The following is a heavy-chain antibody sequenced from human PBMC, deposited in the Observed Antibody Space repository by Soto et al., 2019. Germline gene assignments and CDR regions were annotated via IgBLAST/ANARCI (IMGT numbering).Heavy chain of an antibody. V-gene: IGHV3-23*01. CDR2: LSGSGGST. Sequence: EVQLLESGGGLVQPGGSLRLSCAASGFTFSSYAMSWVRQAPGKGLEWVSALSGSGGSTYYADSVKGRFTISRDNSKNTLYLQMNSLRAEDTAVYYCAKIDYGDYGAFDIWGQGTMVTVSS. CDR1: GFTFSSYA. CDR3: AKIDYGDYGAFDI. J-gene: IGHJ3*02. D-gene: IGHD4-17*01.